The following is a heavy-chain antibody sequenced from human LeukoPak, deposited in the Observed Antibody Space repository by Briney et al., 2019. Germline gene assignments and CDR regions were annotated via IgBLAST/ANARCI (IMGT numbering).Heavy chain of an antibody. Sequence: SETLSLTCTVSGASISSYYWSWIRQPPGKRLEWIGYIYYSGSANYNPSLKSRVTISVDTSKNQFSLKLSSVTAADTAVYYCARDGHYDFWSGYFPSLGSTLDYWGQGTLVTVSS. CDR2: IYYSGSA. D-gene: IGHD3-3*01. V-gene: IGHV4-59*12. CDR3: ARDGHYDFWSGYFPSLGSTLDY. J-gene: IGHJ4*02. CDR1: GASISSYY.